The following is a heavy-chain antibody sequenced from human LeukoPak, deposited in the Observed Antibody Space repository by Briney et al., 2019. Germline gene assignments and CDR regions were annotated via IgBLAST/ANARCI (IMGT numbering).Heavy chain of an antibody. D-gene: IGHD2-15*01. J-gene: IGHJ4*02. CDR3: AKDSLYCSGGSCQIN. CDR2: ISGSGGST. Sequence: GGSLRLSRAASGFSSSSYAMSWVRQAPGKGLEWVSSISGSGGSTYYTDSVKGRFTISRDKSKNTLYLQMNNLRAEDTAIYYCAKDSLYCSGGSCQINWGQGTLVTVSS. CDR1: GFSSSSYA. V-gene: IGHV3-23*01.